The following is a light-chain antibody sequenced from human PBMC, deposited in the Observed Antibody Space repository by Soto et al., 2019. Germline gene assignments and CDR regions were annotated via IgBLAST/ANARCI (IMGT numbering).Light chain of an antibody. V-gene: IGKV3-11*01. Sequence: EIVLTQSPDTLSLSPGERATLSCRASQSVSTFLAWYQQKPGQAPRLLIYDASNRATGVPARFSGSGSGTDFTLTISSLEPEDVAVYYCQQRRNWPRWTFGQGTKVEVK. CDR1: QSVSTF. CDR3: QQRRNWPRWT. CDR2: DAS. J-gene: IGKJ1*01.